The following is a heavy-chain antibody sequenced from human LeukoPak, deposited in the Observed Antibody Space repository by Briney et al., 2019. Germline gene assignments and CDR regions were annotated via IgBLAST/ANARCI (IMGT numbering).Heavy chain of an antibody. CDR2: IYTSGST. CDR1: GGSFSGYY. D-gene: IGHD6-13*01. CDR3: ARVSRGLAAAGAFDI. Sequence: SETLSLTCAVYGGSFSGYYWSWIRQPAGKGLEWIGRIYTSGSTNYNPSLKSRVTISVDTSKNQFSLKLSSVTAADTAVYYCARVSRGLAAAGAFDIWGQGTMVTVSS. V-gene: IGHV4-59*10. J-gene: IGHJ3*02.